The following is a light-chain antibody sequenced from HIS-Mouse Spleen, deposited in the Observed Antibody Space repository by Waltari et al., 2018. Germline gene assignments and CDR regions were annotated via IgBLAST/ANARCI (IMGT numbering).Light chain of an antibody. CDR1: ALPKKY. CDR2: EDR. V-gene: IGLV3-10*01. J-gene: IGLJ2*01. CDR3: YSTDSSGNHRV. Sequence: SYELTQPPSVSVSPGQTARNTCSGDALPKKYAYRYQQKSGQDPVLVIYEDRKRPSGIPERFSGSSSGTMATLTISGAQVEDEADYYCYSTDSSGNHRVFGGGTKLTVL.